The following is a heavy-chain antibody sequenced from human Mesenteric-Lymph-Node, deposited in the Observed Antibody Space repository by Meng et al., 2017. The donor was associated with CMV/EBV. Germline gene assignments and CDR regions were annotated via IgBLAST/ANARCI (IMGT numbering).Heavy chain of an antibody. D-gene: IGHD6-19*01. CDR3: ARGLRRGLALAGTLPDF. CDR2: IYYSGST. V-gene: IGHV4-39*01. J-gene: IGHJ4*02. Sequence: SETLSLTCTVSGGSISSSSYYWGWIRQPPGKGLEWIGSIYYSGSTYYNPSLKSRVTISVDTSKNQFSLKLSSVTAADTAVYYCARGLRRGLALAGTLPDFWGQGTLVTVSS. CDR1: GGSISSSSYY.